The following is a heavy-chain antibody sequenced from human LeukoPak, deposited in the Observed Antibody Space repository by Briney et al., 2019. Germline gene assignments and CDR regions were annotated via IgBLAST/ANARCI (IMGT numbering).Heavy chain of an antibody. CDR3: AGVQASSGWYLGYYYYYGMDV. J-gene: IGHJ6*02. D-gene: IGHD6-19*01. CDR2: IIPIFGTA. V-gene: IGHV1-69*13. CDR1: GGTFSSYA. Sequence: SVKVSCKASGGTFSSYAISWVRQAPGQGLEWMGGIIPIFGTANYAQKFQGRVTITADESTSTAYMELSSLRSEDTAVYYCAGVQASSGWYLGYYYYYGMDVWGQGTTVTVSS.